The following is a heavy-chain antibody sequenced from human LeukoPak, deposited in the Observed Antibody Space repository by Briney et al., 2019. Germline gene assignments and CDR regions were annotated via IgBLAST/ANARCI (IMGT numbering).Heavy chain of an antibody. J-gene: IGHJ4*02. CDR2: IYSAGST. D-gene: IGHD2-2*01. CDR3: ARGDCSSISCFKFGY. CDR1: GFTVSSNY. Sequence: GGSLRLSCAASGFTVSSNYMTWVRQAPGKGLEWVSLIYSAGSTYYADSVKGRFTISRDSSKNTLYLQMNSLRAEDTAVYYCARGDCSSISCFKFGYWGQGTLVTVSS. V-gene: IGHV3-66*01.